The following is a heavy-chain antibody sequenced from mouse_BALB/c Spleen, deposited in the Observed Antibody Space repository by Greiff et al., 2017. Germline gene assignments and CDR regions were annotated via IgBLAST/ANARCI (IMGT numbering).Heavy chain of an antibody. CDR3: ARDTTVGRFAY. CDR1: GFTFSSFG. Sequence: EVQLVESGGGLVQPGGSRKLSCAASGFTFSSFGMHWVRQAPEKGLEWVAYISSGSSTIYYADTVKGRFTISRDNPKNTLFLQMTSLRSEDTAMYYCARDTTVGRFAYWGQGTLVTVSA. J-gene: IGHJ3*01. CDR2: ISSGSSTI. V-gene: IGHV5-17*02. D-gene: IGHD1-1*01.